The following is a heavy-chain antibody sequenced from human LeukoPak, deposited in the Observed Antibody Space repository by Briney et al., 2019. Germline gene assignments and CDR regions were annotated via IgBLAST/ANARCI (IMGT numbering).Heavy chain of an antibody. CDR1: GGTFSSYA. CDR2: IIPIFGIA. D-gene: IGHD2-2*01. Sequence: SVKVSCKASGGTFSSYAISWVRQAPGQGLEWMGRIIPIFGIANYAQKFQGRVTITADKSTSTAYMELSSLRSEDTAVYYCARDSEDIVVVPADPFYGMDVWGQGTTVTVSS. CDR3: ARDSEDIVVVPADPFYGMDV. J-gene: IGHJ6*02. V-gene: IGHV1-69*04.